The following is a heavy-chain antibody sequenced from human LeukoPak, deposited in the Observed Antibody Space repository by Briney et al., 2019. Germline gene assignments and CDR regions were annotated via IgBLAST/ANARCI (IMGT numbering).Heavy chain of an antibody. J-gene: IGHJ4*02. D-gene: IGHD3-16*02. CDR2: IIPIFGTA. Sequence: SVKVSCKASGGTFSSYAISWVRQAPGQRLEWMGGIIPIFGTANYAQKFQGRVTITADESTSTAYMELSSLRSEDTAVYYCARSRGTFGGVIASPFDYWGQGTLVTVSS. CDR3: ARSRGTFGGVIASPFDY. V-gene: IGHV1-69*13. CDR1: GGTFSSYA.